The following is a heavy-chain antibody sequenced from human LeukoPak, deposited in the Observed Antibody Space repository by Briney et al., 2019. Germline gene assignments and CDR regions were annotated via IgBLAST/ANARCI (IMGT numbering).Heavy chain of an antibody. V-gene: IGHV1-18*04. J-gene: IGHJ4*02. CDR2: ISAYNGNT. D-gene: IGHD3-22*01. CDR3: ARDHYDSSGYYYFDY. Sequence: ASVKLSCKASGYTFTGYYMHWVRQAPGQGLEWMGWISAYNGNTSYAQKHQGRDTMTTDTSTSTAYMELRSLRSDDTAVYYCARDHYDSSGYYYFDYWGQGTLVTVSS. CDR1: GYTFTGYY.